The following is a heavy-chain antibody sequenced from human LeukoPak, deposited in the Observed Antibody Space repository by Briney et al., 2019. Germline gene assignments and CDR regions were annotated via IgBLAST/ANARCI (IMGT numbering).Heavy chain of an antibody. CDR1: GGSISSYY. D-gene: IGHD3-10*01. J-gene: IGHJ3*02. V-gene: IGHV4-4*07. CDR3: ARGRTIWFGECNAFDI. CDR2: IYTSGST. Sequence: SETLSLTCTVSGGSISSYYWSWIRQPAGKGLEWIGRIYTSGSTNYNPSLKSRVTMSVDTSKNQFSLKLSSVTAADTAVYYCARGRTIWFGECNAFDIWGQGTMVTVSS.